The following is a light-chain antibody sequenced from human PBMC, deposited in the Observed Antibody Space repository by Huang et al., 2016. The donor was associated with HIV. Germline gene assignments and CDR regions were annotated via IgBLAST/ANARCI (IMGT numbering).Light chain of an antibody. CDR3: QQYNKWPPEYT. V-gene: IGKV3-15*01. CDR1: QSVNTN. Sequence: VMMSQSPATLAASPGERVTLSCGASQSVNTNLAWYQQKPGQPPRLLSYAASTRATGVPARFAGSGSWTEFTLTIDSLQSDDFAVYYCQQYNKWPPEYTFGQGTRLEIK. CDR2: AAS. J-gene: IGKJ2*01.